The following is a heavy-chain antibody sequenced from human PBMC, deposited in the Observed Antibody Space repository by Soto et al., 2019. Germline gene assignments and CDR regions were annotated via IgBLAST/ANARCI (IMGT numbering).Heavy chain of an antibody. V-gene: IGHV4-59*01. D-gene: IGHD3-22*01. CDR2: VSYTRST. J-gene: IGHJ4*02. Sequence: WTWIRQSPGKGLQWIGSVSYTRSTNYNPSLEGRVTMSIDTSKHRFSLRLSSVTAADTAVYYCARGDHDWGDDYGGYSYLHYFDFWGQGTPVTVSS. CDR3: ARGDHDWGDDYGGYSYLHYFDF.